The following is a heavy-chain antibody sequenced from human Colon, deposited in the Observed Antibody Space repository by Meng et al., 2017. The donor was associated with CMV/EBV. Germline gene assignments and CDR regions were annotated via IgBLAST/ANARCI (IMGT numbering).Heavy chain of an antibody. D-gene: IGHD1-14*01. CDR1: GGSTSSRSSY. CDR2: IFYDGTT. V-gene: IGHV4-39*07. J-gene: IGHJ4*02. Sequence: SETLSLTCTVSGGSTSSRSSYWGWIRQPPGKGLEWIGSIFYDGTTYYNPSLKSRVTISADTSRNQFSLKLSSVTAADTAVYYCARDGGNQYFDYWGQGTLVTVSS. CDR3: ARDGGNQYFDY.